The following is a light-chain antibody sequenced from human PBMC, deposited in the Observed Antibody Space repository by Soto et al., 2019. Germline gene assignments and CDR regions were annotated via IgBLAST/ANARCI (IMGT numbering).Light chain of an antibody. J-gene: IGKJ4*02. Sequence: EIVLTQSPATLSLSPGERATLSCRASQTVRHNLAWYQQRPGQAPRLLISDASSRATGIPARFSGSGSGTDFTLIISSLEPEDFSVYYCQQHSNWPLTFGGGTKVELK. CDR2: DAS. CDR3: QQHSNWPLT. V-gene: IGKV3-11*01. CDR1: QTVRHN.